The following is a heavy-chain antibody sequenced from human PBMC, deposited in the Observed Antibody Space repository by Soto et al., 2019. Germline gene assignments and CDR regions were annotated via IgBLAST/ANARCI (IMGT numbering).Heavy chain of an antibody. Sequence: ASVKVSCKASGYTFTSYGISWVRQAPGQGLEWMGWISAYNGNTNYAQKLQGRVTMTTDTSTSTAYMELRSLRSDDTAVYYCARDDDFWSGQNWFDPWGQGTLVTVSS. CDR1: GYTFTSYG. V-gene: IGHV1-18*01. J-gene: IGHJ5*02. CDR2: ISAYNGNT. D-gene: IGHD3-3*01. CDR3: ARDDDFWSGQNWFDP.